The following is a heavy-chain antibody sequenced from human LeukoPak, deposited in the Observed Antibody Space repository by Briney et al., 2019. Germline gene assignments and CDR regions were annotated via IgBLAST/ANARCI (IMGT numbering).Heavy chain of an antibody. Sequence: SETLSLTCAVYGENFSIYFYSWIRQPPGKGLEWIGEINRGGSTSYNPSLKSRVTISVDTSKNQFSLRLSSVTAADTAVYYCARQSSSGWRIKPWYFDLWGRGTLVTVSS. J-gene: IGHJ2*01. CDR2: INRGGST. CDR3: ARQSSSGWRIKPWYFDL. CDR1: GENFSIYF. D-gene: IGHD6-19*01. V-gene: IGHV4-34*01.